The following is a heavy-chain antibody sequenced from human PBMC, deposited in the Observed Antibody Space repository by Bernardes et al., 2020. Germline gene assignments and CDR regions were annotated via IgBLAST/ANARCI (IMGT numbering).Heavy chain of an antibody. D-gene: IGHD2-2*01. Sequence: SETLSLTCTVSGGSISSYYWSWIRQPPGKGLEWIGYIYYSGSTNYNPSLKSRVTISVDTSKNQFSLKLSSVTAADTAVYYCARGYCSSTSCYARGTWFDPWGQGTLVTVSS. CDR3: ARGYCSSTSCYARGTWFDP. J-gene: IGHJ5*02. CDR1: GGSISSYY. CDR2: IYYSGST. V-gene: IGHV4-59*01.